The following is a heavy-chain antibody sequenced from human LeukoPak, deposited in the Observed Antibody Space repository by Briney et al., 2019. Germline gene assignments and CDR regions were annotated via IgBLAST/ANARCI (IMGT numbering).Heavy chain of an antibody. CDR1: GYSFTDYD. D-gene: IGHD3-9*01. Sequence: ASAKVSCKASGYSFTDYDFSWVRQAPGQGLEWLGWVSIYNDNTNYAREFQDRITMTTDISTSTAYMELKSLTSDDTAVYFCARTGHYQFDSWGQGTLVTVSS. J-gene: IGHJ4*02. CDR2: VSIYNDNT. V-gene: IGHV1-18*01. CDR3: ARTGHYQFDS.